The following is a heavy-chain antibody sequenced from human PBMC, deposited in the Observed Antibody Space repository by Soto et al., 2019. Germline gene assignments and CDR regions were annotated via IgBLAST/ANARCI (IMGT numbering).Heavy chain of an antibody. CDR2: ISGSGGST. CDR1: GFTFSSYA. CDR3: AKESYYYDSSGYHTNWFDP. Sequence: GGSLRLSCAASGFTFSSYAMNWVRQAPGKGLEWVSVISGSGGSTYYADSVKGRFTISRDNSKNTLYLQMNSLRAEDTAVYYCAKESYYYDSSGYHTNWFDPWGQGTLVTVSS. V-gene: IGHV3-23*01. D-gene: IGHD3-22*01. J-gene: IGHJ5*02.